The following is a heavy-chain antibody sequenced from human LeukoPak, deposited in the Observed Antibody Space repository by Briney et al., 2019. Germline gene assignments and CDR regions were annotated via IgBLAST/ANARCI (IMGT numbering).Heavy chain of an antibody. D-gene: IGHD1-26*01. CDR3: ASARGWEPNYSYYYRDV. Sequence: VGSLRLSCIPSRLAVHSDGMLWIPQAPGKGLEWESVIWYDGSNKYYAESVKGRFTISRDNSKNTLYLQMNSLRAEDTAVHYCASARGWEPNYSYYYRDVWGKGTTVTVSS. V-gene: IGHV3-33*07. CDR1: RLAVHSDG. J-gene: IGHJ6*03. CDR2: IWYDGSNK.